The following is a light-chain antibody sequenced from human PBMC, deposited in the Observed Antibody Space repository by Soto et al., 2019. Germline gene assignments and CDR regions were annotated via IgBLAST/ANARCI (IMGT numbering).Light chain of an antibody. V-gene: IGKV3-20*01. Sequence: EIVLTQSPATLSLSPGXRATLSCRASQRVSSSSLAWYQHKPGQSPRLLIFGVSSRATDIPDRFSGSGSGTDFTLTINRLEPEDFAVYFCQKYSISSTFGQGTKVDIK. CDR2: GVS. CDR3: QKYSISST. CDR1: QRVSSSS. J-gene: IGKJ1*01.